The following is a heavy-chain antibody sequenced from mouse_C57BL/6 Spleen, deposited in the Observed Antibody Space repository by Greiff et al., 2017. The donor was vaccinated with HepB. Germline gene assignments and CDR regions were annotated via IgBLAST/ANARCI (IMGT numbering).Heavy chain of an antibody. D-gene: IGHD1-1*01. CDR2: INPNNGGT. Sequence: EVQLQQSGPELVKPGASVKISCKASGYTFTDYYMNWVKQSHGKSLEWIGDINPNNGGTSYNQKFKGKATLTVDKSSSTAYMELRSLTSEDSAVYYCARKFVTTVVYYAMDYWGQGTSVTVSS. V-gene: IGHV1-26*01. CDR3: ARKFVTTVVYYAMDY. CDR1: GYTFTDYY. J-gene: IGHJ4*01.